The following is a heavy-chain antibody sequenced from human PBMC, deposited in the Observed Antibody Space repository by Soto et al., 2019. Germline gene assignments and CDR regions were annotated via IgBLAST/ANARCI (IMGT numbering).Heavy chain of an antibody. D-gene: IGHD1-26*01. CDR1: GYTFTSYG. J-gene: IGHJ4*02. CDR2: ISAYNGNT. V-gene: IGHV1-18*01. CDR3: ARVRGGSYWGDGRFDY. Sequence: QVQLVQSGAEVKKPGASVKVSCKASGYTFTSYGISWVRQAPGQGLEWMGWISAYNGNTDYAEKLQGRVTMTTDTSTSKADMELRSLRSDDTAVYYCARVRGGSYWGDGRFDYWGQGTLVTVSS.